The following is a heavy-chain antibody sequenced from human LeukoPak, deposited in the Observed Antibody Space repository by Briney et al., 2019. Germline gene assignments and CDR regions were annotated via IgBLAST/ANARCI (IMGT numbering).Heavy chain of an antibody. D-gene: IGHD6-19*01. CDR1: GFTFSSYE. V-gene: IGHV3-48*03. Sequence: GGSLRLSCAASGFTFSSYEMNWVRQAPGKGLEWVSYISSSGSTIYYADSMKGRFTLSRDNAKNSLYLQMNTLRAEDTAVYYCARVGRSGWPYYLDSWGQGTLVTVSS. J-gene: IGHJ4*02. CDR3: ARVGRSGWPYYLDS. CDR2: ISSSGSTI.